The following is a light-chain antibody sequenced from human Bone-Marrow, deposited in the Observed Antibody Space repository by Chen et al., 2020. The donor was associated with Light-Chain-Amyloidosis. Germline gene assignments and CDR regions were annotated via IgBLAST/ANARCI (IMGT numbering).Light chain of an antibody. J-gene: IGLJ1*01. CDR2: AVS. V-gene: IGLV2-14*01. CDR3: SSFTSSSSYV. CDR1: SGDVGTYNY. Sequence: QSALTHPPSGSGSPGQSTPIPSTGTSGDVGTYNYVSWYQQPPGKAPKVMIYAVSNRPSGVSNRFSGSKSGNTASLTISGLQAEDEADYYCSSFTSSSSYVFGPGTKVTVL.